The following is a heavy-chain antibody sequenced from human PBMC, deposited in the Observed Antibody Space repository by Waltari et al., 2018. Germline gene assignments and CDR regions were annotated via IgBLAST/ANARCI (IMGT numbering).Heavy chain of an antibody. J-gene: IGHJ6*02. CDR2: IYSGGST. V-gene: IGHV3-53*01. CDR1: GFTVSSNY. CDR3: ARDPRRGYSSGWYNYYYGMDV. D-gene: IGHD6-19*01. Sequence: EVQLVESGGGLIQPGGSLRLSCAASGFTVSSNYMSWVRQAPGKGLEWVSVIYSGGSTYDADSVKGRCTIARDNSKNSLYLQMNSLRAEDTAVYYCARDPRRGYSSGWYNYYYGMDVWGQGTTVTVSS.